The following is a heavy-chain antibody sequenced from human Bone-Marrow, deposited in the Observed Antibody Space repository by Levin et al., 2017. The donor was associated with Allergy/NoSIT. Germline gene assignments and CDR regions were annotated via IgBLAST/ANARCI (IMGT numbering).Heavy chain of an antibody. CDR1: GYIFSSWD. J-gene: IGHJ4*02. CDR3: ARGGVVPDY. D-gene: IGHD2-15*01. Sequence: VASVKVSCQASGYIFSSWDINWVRHVPGQGLGWIGWIHPNSGKTEYAQRFQGKVTMTTENSLDTAYMELSSLNFDDTAVYYCARGGVVPDYWGQGTLVIVSS. V-gene: IGHV1-8*01. CDR2: IHPNSGKT.